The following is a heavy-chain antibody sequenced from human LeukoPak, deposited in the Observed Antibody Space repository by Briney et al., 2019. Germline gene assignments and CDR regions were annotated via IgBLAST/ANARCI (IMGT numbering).Heavy chain of an antibody. CDR1: GFTFSSYA. CDR2: ISGSGGST. Sequence: GGSLRLSCAASGFTFSSYAMSWVRQAPGKGLEWVSAISGSGGSTYYADSVKGRFTISRDNSKNTLYLQMNSLRAEDTAVYYCARKGLDGNSYGYPFDYWGQGTLVTVSS. CDR3: ARKGLDGNSYGYPFDY. D-gene: IGHD5-18*01. J-gene: IGHJ4*02. V-gene: IGHV3-23*01.